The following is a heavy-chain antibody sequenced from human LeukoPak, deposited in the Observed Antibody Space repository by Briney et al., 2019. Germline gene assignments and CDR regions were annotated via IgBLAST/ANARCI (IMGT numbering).Heavy chain of an antibody. CDR2: IYYSGST. CDR3: ARDQGEYYFDY. CDR1: GGSISSGGYL. J-gene: IGHJ4*02. Sequence: PSETLSLTCTVSGGSISSGGYLCSWIRQHPGKGLEWIGYIYYSGSTYYNPSLKSRVTISVDTSKNQFSLKLSSVTAADTAVYYCARDQGEYYFDYWGQGTLVTVSS. D-gene: IGHD3-10*01. V-gene: IGHV4-31*03.